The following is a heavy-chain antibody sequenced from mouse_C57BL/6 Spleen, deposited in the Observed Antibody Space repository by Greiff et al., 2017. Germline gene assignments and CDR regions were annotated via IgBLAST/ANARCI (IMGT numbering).Heavy chain of an antibody. CDR1: GYTFTSYW. Sequence: QVHVKQPGAELVKPGASVKMSCKASGYTFTSYWITWVKQRPGQGLEWIGDIYPGSGSTNYNEKFKSKATLTVDTSSSTAYMQLSSLTSEDSAVYYCARYYYGSSWFDYWGQGTTLTVSS. J-gene: IGHJ2*01. CDR2: IYPGSGST. CDR3: ARYYYGSSWFDY. D-gene: IGHD1-1*01. V-gene: IGHV1-55*01.